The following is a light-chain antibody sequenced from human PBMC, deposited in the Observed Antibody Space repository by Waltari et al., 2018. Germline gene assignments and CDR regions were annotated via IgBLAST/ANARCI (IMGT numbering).Light chain of an antibody. Sequence: DIQITQSPSAMAASVGDRVTITCPASQGITNYLARFQQKPVKGPKRLIYAASILQSGVPSRFSGSGSGTEFTLTISSLQPEDFATYYCLQHNSYPLTFGGGTKVEIK. J-gene: IGKJ4*01. CDR1: QGITNY. V-gene: IGKV1-17*03. CDR3: LQHNSYPLT. CDR2: AAS.